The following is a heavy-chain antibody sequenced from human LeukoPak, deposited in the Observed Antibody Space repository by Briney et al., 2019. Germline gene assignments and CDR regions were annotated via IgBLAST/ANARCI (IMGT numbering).Heavy chain of an antibody. V-gene: IGHV4-59*01. CDR1: GGSISSYY. CDR3: ARGYSGSYGRFDY. CDR2: IYYSGST. D-gene: IGHD1-26*01. Sequence: PSETLSLTCTVSGGSISSYYWSWIRQPPGKGLEWIGYIYYSGSTSYNPSLKSRVTISVDTSKNQFSLKLTSVTAADTAVYYCARGYSGSYGRFDYWGQGTLVTVSS. J-gene: IGHJ4*02.